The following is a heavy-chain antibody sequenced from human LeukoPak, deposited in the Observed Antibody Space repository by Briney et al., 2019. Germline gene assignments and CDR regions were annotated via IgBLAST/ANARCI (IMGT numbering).Heavy chain of an antibody. CDR1: GFIFSTYG. Sequence: GGTLGLSCAASGFIFSTYGMSWVRQAPGKGLEWVSTITGSGDTTYYADSLKGRFTISRDNSKNTLYLQMNSLRAEDTAVYYCAKCRWVRGTIDYWGQGTLVTVSS. J-gene: IGHJ4*02. CDR2: ITGSGDTT. V-gene: IGHV3-23*01. CDR3: AKCRWVRGTIDY. D-gene: IGHD3-16*01.